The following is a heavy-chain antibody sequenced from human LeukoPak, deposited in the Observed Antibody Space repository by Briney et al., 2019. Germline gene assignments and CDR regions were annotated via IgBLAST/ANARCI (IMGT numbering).Heavy chain of an antibody. V-gene: IGHV3-64*01. CDR2: ISSNGGTT. D-gene: IGHD2-21*01. Sequence: GGSLRLSCAASGFTFSSHAMQWVRQAPGKGLEYVSAISSNGGTTYYANSVKGRFTISRDNSKNTLYLQMGSLRPDDMAVYYCARDYIVVVISYYMDVWGKGTTVTVSS. J-gene: IGHJ6*03. CDR1: GFTFSSHA. CDR3: ARDYIVVVISYYMDV.